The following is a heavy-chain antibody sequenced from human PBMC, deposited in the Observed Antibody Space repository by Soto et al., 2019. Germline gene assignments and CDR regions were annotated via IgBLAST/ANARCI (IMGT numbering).Heavy chain of an antibody. J-gene: IGHJ4*02. V-gene: IGHV4-30-4*01. CDR2: IFYSGSN. Sequence: QVQLQESGPGLVKPSQTLSLTCAVSGDSISGGAYYWSWIRQPPGKGLEWIGYIFYSGSNYYNPSLKSRVIISVDTSKNQFSLKLSSVTAADTAVYYCARVSGVIDYWGQGTLVTVSS. CDR1: GDSISGGAYY. D-gene: IGHD3-16*02. CDR3: ARVSGVIDY.